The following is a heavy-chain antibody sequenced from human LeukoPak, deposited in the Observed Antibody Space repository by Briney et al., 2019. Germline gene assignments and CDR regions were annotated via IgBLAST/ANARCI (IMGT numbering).Heavy chain of an antibody. V-gene: IGHV3-21*01. D-gene: IGHD3-3*01. CDR1: GFAFSRYD. CDR3: GNDFWSGYIIPTPQI. Sequence: GGSLRLSCAASGFAFSRYDLAWVRQAPGKGLEWVSSISSSSSYIYYADSVKGRFTISRDNAKNSLYLQMNSLRAEDTAVYYCGNDFWSGYIIPTPQIWGQGTLVTVSS. CDR2: ISSSSSYI. J-gene: IGHJ4*02.